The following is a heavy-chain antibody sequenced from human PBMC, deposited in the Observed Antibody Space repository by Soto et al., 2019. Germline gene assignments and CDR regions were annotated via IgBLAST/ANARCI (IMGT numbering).Heavy chain of an antibody. CDR2: MAYDGSNK. CDR1: GFSFSTSA. CDR3: ASAGDDSGWYGPAC. V-gene: IGHV3-30-3*01. J-gene: IGHJ4*02. Sequence: QEQLVESGGGVVQPGRSLRLSCAASGFSFSTSAMHWVRQPPGKGLEWVAVMAYDGSNKFYADSVKGRFTISRDNSHNTLYLQMNSLKPEDTAVYYCASAGDDSGWYGPACWGQGTRVSVSS. D-gene: IGHD6-19*01.